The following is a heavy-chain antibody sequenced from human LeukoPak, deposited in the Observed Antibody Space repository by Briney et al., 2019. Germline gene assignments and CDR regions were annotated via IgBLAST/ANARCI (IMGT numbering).Heavy chain of an antibody. J-gene: IGHJ4*02. CDR3: ARAGQAGTVDY. D-gene: IGHD1-7*01. CDR1: GFTFGIYW. V-gene: IGHV3-7*01. Sequence: GGSLRLSCAASGFTFGIYWMSWVRQAPRKGLEWVANINQGGSETYYVDSVTGRFTISRDNAENSLYLQLNSLRVEDTAVYHCARAGQAGTVDYWGQGTLVTVSS. CDR2: INQGGSET.